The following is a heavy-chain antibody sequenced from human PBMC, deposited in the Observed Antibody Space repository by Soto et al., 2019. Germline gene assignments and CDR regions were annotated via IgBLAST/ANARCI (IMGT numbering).Heavy chain of an antibody. D-gene: IGHD6-13*01. J-gene: IGHJ6*02. CDR3: ARTDYSSSWYAYYYYGMDV. V-gene: IGHV1-18*01. CDR1: GYTFTSYG. CDR2: ISAYNGNT. Sequence: ASVKVSCKASGYTFTSYGISWVRQAPGQGLEWMGWISAYNGNTNYAQKLQGRVTMTTDTSTSTAYMELRSLRSDDTAVYYCARTDYSSSWYAYYYYGMDVWGQGTTVTVSS.